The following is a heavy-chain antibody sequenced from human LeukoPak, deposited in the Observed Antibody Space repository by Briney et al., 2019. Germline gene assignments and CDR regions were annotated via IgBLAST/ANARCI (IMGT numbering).Heavy chain of an antibody. Sequence: PSETLSLTCTVSGGSISSSSYYWGWIRQPPGKGLEWIGSIYYSGSTYYNPSLKSRVTISVDTSKNQFSLKLSSVTAADTAVYYCARLIRVVVPARDVWGKGTTVTVSS. V-gene: IGHV4-39*01. CDR1: GGSISSSSYY. CDR3: ARLIRVVVPARDV. J-gene: IGHJ6*04. CDR2: IYYSGST. D-gene: IGHD2-2*01.